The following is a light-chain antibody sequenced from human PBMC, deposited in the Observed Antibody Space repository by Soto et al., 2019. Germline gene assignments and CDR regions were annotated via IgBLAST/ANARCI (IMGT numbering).Light chain of an antibody. V-gene: IGKV1-33*01. Sequence: DIQMTQSPSSLSASIGARVTITCQASQNITNNLRWYQQKPGKAPNLLIYHASKLAKGVTSRFNGSGSGTDCSFIITSLQREDLATYYCQQYYGLPPLTFGQGTRLEIK. CDR3: QQYYGLPPLT. CDR2: HAS. J-gene: IGKJ5*01. CDR1: QNITNN.